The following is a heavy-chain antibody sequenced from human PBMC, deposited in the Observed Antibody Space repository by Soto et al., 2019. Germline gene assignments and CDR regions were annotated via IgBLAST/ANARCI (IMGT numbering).Heavy chain of an antibody. CDR3: ARGMGRYFDI. Sequence: QVHLQESGPGLVKPSETLSLTCAISGDSIGNFYWSWIRQPAGKGLESLGRLSASGRTNYSPSLQSRVTMSLDRSKNRFSLRLTSVSAANTAVYFCARGMGRYFDIWSRGTLVTVSS. J-gene: IGHJ2*01. V-gene: IGHV4-4*07. D-gene: IGHD2-8*01. CDR2: LSASGRT. CDR1: GDSIGNFY.